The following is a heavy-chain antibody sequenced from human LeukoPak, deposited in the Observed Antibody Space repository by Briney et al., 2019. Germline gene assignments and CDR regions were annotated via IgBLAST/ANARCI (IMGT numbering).Heavy chain of an antibody. CDR3: AKEWHSEGYGSNNDF. D-gene: IGHD1-26*01. CDR1: GFNFSNYG. J-gene: IGHJ4*02. CDR2: VSRDGRTK. Sequence: RTGGSLRLSYTASGFNFSNYGMHWVRQAPGKGLEWVAVVSRDGRTKYYGDSVQGRFTISRDNSKNTMFLQMNSLRPEDTAVYYCAKEWHSEGYGSNNDFWGQGTLVTVSS. V-gene: IGHV3-30*18.